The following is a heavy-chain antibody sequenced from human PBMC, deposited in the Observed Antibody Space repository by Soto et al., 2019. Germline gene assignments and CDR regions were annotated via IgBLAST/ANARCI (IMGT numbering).Heavy chain of an antibody. V-gene: IGHV3-23*01. CDR3: AKVDDDGSSWYGFFYYYYGMDV. D-gene: IGHD6-13*01. CDR1: GFTLSSYA. CDR2: ISGSGGST. Sequence: GGSLRLSCAASGFTLSSYAMSWVRQAPGKGLEWVSAISGSGGSTYYADSVKGRFTISRDNSKNTLYLQMNSLRAEDTAVYYCAKVDDDGSSWYGFFYYYYGMDVWGQGTTVTVSS. J-gene: IGHJ6*02.